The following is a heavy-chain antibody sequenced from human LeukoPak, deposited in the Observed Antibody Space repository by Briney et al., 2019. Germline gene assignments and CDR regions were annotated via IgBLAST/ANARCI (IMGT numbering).Heavy chain of an antibody. CDR3: ARDVYYYDSSAYFYY. J-gene: IGHJ4*02. CDR2: INPSGGST. CDR1: GYTFTSYY. Sequence: ASVKVSCKASGYTFTSYYMHWVRQAPGQGLEWMGIINPSGGSTSYAQKFQGRVTMTRDTSTSTVYMELSSLRSEDTAVYYCARDVYYYDSSAYFYYWGQGTLVTVSS. V-gene: IGHV1-46*01. D-gene: IGHD3-22*01.